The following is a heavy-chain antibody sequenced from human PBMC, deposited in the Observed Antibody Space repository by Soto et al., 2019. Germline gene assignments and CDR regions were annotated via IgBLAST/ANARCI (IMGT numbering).Heavy chain of an antibody. V-gene: IGHV2-5*01. D-gene: IGHD5-18*01. J-gene: IGHJ5*02. CDR1: GFSLSGGGVG. Sequence: QITLKESGPTLVKSTQSLTLTCTFSGFSLSGGGVGVGWMRQPPGKALEWVALIYWNDDKRYSPSLKTRLTITKDNSKNQVVLTMTNMDPVDTATYYCAHKMDTVDWFGPWGRGTLVTVSS. CDR2: IYWNDDK. CDR3: AHKMDTVDWFGP.